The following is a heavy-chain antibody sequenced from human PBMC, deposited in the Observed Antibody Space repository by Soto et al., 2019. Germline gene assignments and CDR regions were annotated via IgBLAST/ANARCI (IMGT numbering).Heavy chain of an antibody. CDR3: TEDILPGGADV. D-gene: IGHD3-16*01. CDR2: IHWNNGAT. J-gene: IGHJ6*02. CDR1: AFSSHHHA. Sequence: GGALRLSCVASAFSSHHHAIHWVRQGPGKGLEWVSGIHWNNGATGYADSVKGRFTIFKDNVKNSVYLQMNSLRTDDTAFYYCTEDILPGGADVWGQGTTVTVSS. V-gene: IGHV3-9*02.